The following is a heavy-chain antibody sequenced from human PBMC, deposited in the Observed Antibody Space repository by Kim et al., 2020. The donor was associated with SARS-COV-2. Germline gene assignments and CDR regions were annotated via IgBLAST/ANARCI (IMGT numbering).Heavy chain of an antibody. J-gene: IGHJ4*02. CDR2: IYYSGNT. CDR1: GGSVSSGSYF. CDR3: ARAPNDFWSGYPYYFDY. Sequence: SETLSLTCTVSGGSVSSGSYFWSWIRQPPGKGLEWIGYIYYSGNTNSNPSLKSRVTMSIDTSKNQFSLKLRSVTAADTALYYCARAPNDFWSGYPYYFDYGGQGTLVTVSS. V-gene: IGHV4-61*01. D-gene: IGHD3-3*01.